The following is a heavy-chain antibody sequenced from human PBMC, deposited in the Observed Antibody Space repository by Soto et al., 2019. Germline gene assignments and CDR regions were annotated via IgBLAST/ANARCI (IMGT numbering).Heavy chain of an antibody. CDR2: IKQDGSEK. D-gene: IGHD2-21*02. CDR3: ARVAPGSACGGDCYLNGFDY. V-gene: IGHV3-7*01. J-gene: IGHJ4*02. CDR1: GFTFSSYW. Sequence: GSLRLSCADSGFTFSSYWMRWVLHAPGKGLEWVANIKQDGSEKYYVDSVEGRFTISRDNAKNSLYLQMNSLRAEDTAVYYCARVAPGSACGGDCYLNGFDYWGQGTLVTVSS.